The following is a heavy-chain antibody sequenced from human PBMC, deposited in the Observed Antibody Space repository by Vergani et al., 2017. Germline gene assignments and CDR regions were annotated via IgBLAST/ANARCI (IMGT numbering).Heavy chain of an antibody. J-gene: IGHJ4*02. D-gene: IGHD1-26*01. CDR2: IWYDGSNK. Sequence: QVQLVESGGGVVQPGRSLRLSCAASGFTFSSYGMHWVRQAPGKGLEWVAVIWYDGSNKYYADSVKGRFTISRDNSKNTLYLQMNSLRAEDTAVYYCARDYGATTDYFDYWGQGTLVTGSS. CDR1: GFTFSSYG. CDR3: ARDYGATTDYFDY. V-gene: IGHV3-33*01.